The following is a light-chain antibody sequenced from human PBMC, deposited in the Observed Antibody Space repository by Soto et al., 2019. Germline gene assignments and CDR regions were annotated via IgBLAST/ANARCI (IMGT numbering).Light chain of an antibody. CDR2: SNN. V-gene: IGLV1-44*01. CDR1: SSNIGSNT. Sequence: GTPGQRVTISCSGSSSNIGSNTVNWYQQLPGTAPKLLIYSNNQRPSGVPDRFSGSKSGTSASLAISGLQSEDEADYYCAAWDDSLNGFYVFGTGTKVTVL. CDR3: AAWDDSLNGFYV. J-gene: IGLJ1*01.